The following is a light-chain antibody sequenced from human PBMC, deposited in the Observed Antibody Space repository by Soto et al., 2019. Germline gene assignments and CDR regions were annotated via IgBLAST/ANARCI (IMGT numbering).Light chain of an antibody. CDR2: TAS. V-gene: IGKV1-9*01. CDR3: QQTRAYPST. Sequence: IQLTQSPASLSASVGDRVTFTCRASQDIAIYLAWYQQKPGEAPNLLIHTASTLHGGVPSRFSGSSSGTDFTPTITSLQAEDFATYYCQQTRAYPSTFGGGTKVDI. CDR1: QDIAIY. J-gene: IGKJ4*01.